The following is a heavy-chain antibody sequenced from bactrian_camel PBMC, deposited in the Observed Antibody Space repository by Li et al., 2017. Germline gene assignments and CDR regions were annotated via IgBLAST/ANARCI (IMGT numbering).Heavy chain of an antibody. CDR2: LYAAKDNA. CDR3: AADQTYDNPYAPTRAFRY. V-gene: IGHV3S63*01. CDR1: GYTYNWYC. D-gene: IGHD1*01. Sequence: HVQLVESGGGSVQAGGSLRLSCAASGYTYNWYCMGWFRQAPGKEREAVATLYAAKDNALYGLSAKNRFRISQDRNNLYLEMNGLKPEDTAMYYCAADQTYDNPYAPTRAFRYWRQGPQVPVS. J-gene: IGHJ6*01.